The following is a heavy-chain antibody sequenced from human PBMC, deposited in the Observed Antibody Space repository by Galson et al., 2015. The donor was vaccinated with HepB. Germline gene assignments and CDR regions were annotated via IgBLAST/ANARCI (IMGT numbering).Heavy chain of an antibody. CDR2: IYHGGST. V-gene: IGHV4-30-2*01. Sequence: TLSLTCAVSGGSISSGGYSWSWIRQPPGKGLEWIGYIYHGGSTYYNPSLKSRVTISVDRSKNQFSLKLSSVTAADTAVYYCARGSSYDMRTDYWGQGTLVTVSS. CDR3: ARGSSYDMRTDY. J-gene: IGHJ4*02. D-gene: IGHD3-10*01. CDR1: GGSISSGGYS.